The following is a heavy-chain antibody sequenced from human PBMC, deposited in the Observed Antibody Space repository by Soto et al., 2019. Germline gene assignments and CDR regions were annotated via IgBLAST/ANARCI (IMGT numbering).Heavy chain of an antibody. CDR3: ARGIGISAGGFGWFDP. CDR2: IIPIFGTA. Sequence: QVQLVQSGAEVKKPGSSVKVSCKASGGTFSSYAISWVRQAPGQGLEWMGGIIPIFGTANYAQKFQGRVTITADESTSTSSMELSSLRAEDTAVYYCARGIGISAGGFGWFDPWGQGTLVTVSS. CDR1: GGTFSSYA. V-gene: IGHV1-69*01. D-gene: IGHD6-13*01. J-gene: IGHJ5*02.